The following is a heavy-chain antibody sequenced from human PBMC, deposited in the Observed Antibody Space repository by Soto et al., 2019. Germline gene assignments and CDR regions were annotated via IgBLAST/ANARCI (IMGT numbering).Heavy chain of an antibody. V-gene: IGHV2-70*11. CDR1: GFSLSTSGMC. J-gene: IGHJ6*04. Sequence: SGPTLVNPTQTLTLTCTLSGFSLSTSGMCVSWIRQPPGKALEWLARIDWDDDKYYSTSLKTRLTISKDTSKNHVVLTMTNMEPVATPPYYCARMAPAPPLSPAATPDVWGNGTRVTVSS. D-gene: IGHD2-2*01. CDR3: ARMAPAPPLSPAATPDV. CDR2: IDWDDDK.